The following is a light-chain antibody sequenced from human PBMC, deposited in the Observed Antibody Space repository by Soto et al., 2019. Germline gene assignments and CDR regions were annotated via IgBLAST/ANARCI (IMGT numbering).Light chain of an antibody. CDR1: QTGSTN. Sequence: EIAMTQSPVTLSVSPQERATLSCKTTQTGSTNFAWYPQKPCQSPRLLIYGATTRATGIPARFSGNGSGTEFTLTISSLQSEDFAVYSCQQYNNWPLTFGGGTKVEI. CDR3: QQYNNWPLT. CDR2: GAT. V-gene: IGKV3-15*01. J-gene: IGKJ4*01.